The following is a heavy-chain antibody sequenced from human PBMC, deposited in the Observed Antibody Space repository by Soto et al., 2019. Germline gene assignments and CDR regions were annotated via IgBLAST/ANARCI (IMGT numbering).Heavy chain of an antibody. V-gene: IGHV4-4*02. J-gene: IGHJ6*02. Sequence: QVQMQESGPGLVKASGTLSLTCAVSGASFTTGHWWTWVRQSPGKGLEWIGEIYQSGITNYNPSLSSRLTISMDKSKNHFSLKLTSATAADTALYYCARGFSFSDSPGNDQIYFYYGLDVWGQGTTVTISS. D-gene: IGHD3-22*01. CDR2: IYQSGIT. CDR3: ARGFSFSDSPGNDQIYFYYGLDV. CDR1: GASFTTGHW.